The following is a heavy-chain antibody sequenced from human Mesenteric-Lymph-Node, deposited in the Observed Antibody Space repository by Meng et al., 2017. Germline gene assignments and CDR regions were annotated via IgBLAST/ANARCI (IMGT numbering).Heavy chain of an antibody. CDR3: TRNQWGPHL. Sequence: EVQLVEAGGGLSQHGESLRLSCAASGYTFSSYWMSWVRQTPEKGLVWISHISGDGSSTSYADSVKGRFTISRDNAKNTLYLQMNSLRVEDTAVYYCTRNQWGPHLWGRGTLVTVSS. V-gene: IGHV3-74*01. J-gene: IGHJ2*01. CDR2: ISGDGSST. CDR1: GYTFSSYW. D-gene: IGHD1-26*01.